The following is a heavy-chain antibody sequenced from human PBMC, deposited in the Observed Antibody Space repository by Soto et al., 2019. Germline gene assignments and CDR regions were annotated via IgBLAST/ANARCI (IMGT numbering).Heavy chain of an antibody. J-gene: IGHJ5*02. CDR1: GGSFSGYY. CDR3: ARRAGYCSSTSCPRKPLNWFDP. CDR2: INHSGST. D-gene: IGHD2-2*01. V-gene: IGHV4-34*01. Sequence: SETLSLTCAVYGGSFSGYYWSWIRQPPGKGLEWIGEINHSGSTNYNPSLKSRVTISVDTSKNQFSLKLSSVTAADTAVYYCARRAGYCSSTSCPRKPLNWFDPWGQGTLVTVSS.